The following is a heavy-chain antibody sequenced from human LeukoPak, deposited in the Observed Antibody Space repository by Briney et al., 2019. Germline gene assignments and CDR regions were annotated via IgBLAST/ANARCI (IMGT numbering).Heavy chain of an antibody. CDR3: AREGIAVAGTVSGSFDY. Sequence: SETLSLTCTVSGGSISSYYWSWIRQPPGKGLEWIGYIYYSGSTNYNPSLKSRVTISVDTSKNQFSLKLSSVTAADTAVYYCAREGIAVAGTVSGSFDYWGQGTLVTVSS. CDR1: GGSISSYY. V-gene: IGHV4-59*01. D-gene: IGHD6-19*01. CDR2: IYYSGST. J-gene: IGHJ4*02.